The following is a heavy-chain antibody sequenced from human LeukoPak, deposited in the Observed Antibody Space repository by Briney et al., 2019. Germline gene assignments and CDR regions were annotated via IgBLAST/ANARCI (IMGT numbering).Heavy chain of an antibody. CDR3: ARLTVAVAGGDAFDI. V-gene: IGHV4-59*01. Sequence: SETLSLTCTVSGGSISSYYWSWIRQPPGKGLEWIGYIYYSGSTNYNPSLKSRVTISVDTSKNQFSLKLSSVTAADTAVYYCARLTVAVAGGDAFDIWGQGTMVTVSS. D-gene: IGHD6-19*01. CDR2: IYYSGST. J-gene: IGHJ3*02. CDR1: GGSISSYY.